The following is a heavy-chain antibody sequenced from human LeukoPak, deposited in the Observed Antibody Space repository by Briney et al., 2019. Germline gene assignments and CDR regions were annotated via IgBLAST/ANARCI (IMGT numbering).Heavy chain of an antibody. V-gene: IGHV4-34*01. CDR3: ARGSEDDYGDYQHFDY. D-gene: IGHD4-17*01. CDR1: GGSFSGYY. J-gene: IGHJ4*02. CDR2: INHSGST. Sequence: SETLSLTCAVHGGSFSGYYWSWIRQPPGKGLEWIGEINHSGSTNYNPSLKSRVTISVDTSKNQFSLKLSSVTAADTAVYYCARGSEDDYGDYQHFDYWGQGTLVTVSS.